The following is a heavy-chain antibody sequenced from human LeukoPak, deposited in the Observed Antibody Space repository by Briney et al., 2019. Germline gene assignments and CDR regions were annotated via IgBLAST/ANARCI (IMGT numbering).Heavy chain of an antibody. CDR1: GYTFTGYY. D-gene: IGHD2-15*01. V-gene: IGHV1-2*06. Sequence: ASVKVSCQASGYTFTGYYMHWVRQAPGQGLEWMGRINPNSGGTNYAQKFQGRVTMTRDTSISTAYMELSRLRSDDTAVYYCASLVADNYYYYMDVWGKGTTVTVSS. CDR3: ASLVADNYYYYMDV. CDR2: INPNSGGT. J-gene: IGHJ6*03.